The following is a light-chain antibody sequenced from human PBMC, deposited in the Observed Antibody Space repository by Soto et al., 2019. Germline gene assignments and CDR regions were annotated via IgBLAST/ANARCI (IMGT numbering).Light chain of an antibody. CDR3: QSYDNSLSGVV. CDR1: SSNVGAGYE. Sequence: QSVLTQPPSVSGAPGQRVTISCTGSSSNVGAGYEVHWYQQLPGTAPKLLIYGNSNRPSGVPDRFSGYKSGTSVSLAIAGLQAEDEADYYCQSYDNSLSGVVFGRGTKLTVL. J-gene: IGLJ2*01. CDR2: GNS. V-gene: IGLV1-40*01.